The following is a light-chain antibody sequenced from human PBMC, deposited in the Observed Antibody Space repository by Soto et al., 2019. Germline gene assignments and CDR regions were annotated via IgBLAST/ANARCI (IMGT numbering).Light chain of an antibody. CDR2: GAS. Sequence: EIVMTQSPATLSVSPGERATLSCRASQSVSSNLAWYQQKPGQAPRLLIYGASTRATGIPARFSGSGSGTEFTLTISSPQSEDFAVYYCQQYNNWPPLTFGGGTKEEIK. J-gene: IGKJ4*01. CDR3: QQYNNWPPLT. V-gene: IGKV3-15*01. CDR1: QSVSSN.